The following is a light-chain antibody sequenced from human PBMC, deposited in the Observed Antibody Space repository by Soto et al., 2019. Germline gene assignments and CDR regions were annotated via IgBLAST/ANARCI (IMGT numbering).Light chain of an antibody. J-gene: IGKJ4*01. V-gene: IGKV3-20*01. CDR1: QSVSSSY. CDR2: GAS. Sequence: EIVLTQSPGTLSLSPGERATLSCRASQSVSSSYLAWYQQKPGQAPSLLIYGASSRATGIPDRFSGSGSGTDFTLTISRLEPADFAVYYCQQFGSSPPLTFGGGTKVEIK. CDR3: QQFGSSPPLT.